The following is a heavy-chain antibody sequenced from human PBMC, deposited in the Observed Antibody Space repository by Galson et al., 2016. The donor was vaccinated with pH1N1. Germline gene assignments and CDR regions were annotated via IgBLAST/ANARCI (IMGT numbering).Heavy chain of an antibody. CDR1: EFLVTDRF. CDR3: ALDTVPNGADH. Sequence: SLRLSCAASEFLVTDRFMSWVRQAPGKRLEWVSTIYPGGGTYYADFAEGRFTISRDTSKNMLFLHMNTLRAEDTALYYCALDTVPNGADHWGQGTLVTVSS. D-gene: IGHD4-17*01. CDR2: IYPGGGT. V-gene: IGHV3-53*01. J-gene: IGHJ5*02.